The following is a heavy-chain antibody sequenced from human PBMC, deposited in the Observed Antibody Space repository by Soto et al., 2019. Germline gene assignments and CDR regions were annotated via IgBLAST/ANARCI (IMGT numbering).Heavy chain of an antibody. CDR3: ARGYYENSDYYVGSPIFDY. D-gene: IGHD3-22*01. Sequence: QVQLQESGPGLVKPSQTLSLTCTVSGGSVSRSDYYWSWIRQPPGKGLEWIGYIYSTGKTYYNPSLRSRLTISLDAPSNQFSLRLTSVTATDTAVYYCARGYYENSDYYVGSPIFDYWGQGTLVTVSS. CDR2: IYSTGKT. CDR1: GGSVSRSDYY. J-gene: IGHJ4*02. V-gene: IGHV4-30-4*01.